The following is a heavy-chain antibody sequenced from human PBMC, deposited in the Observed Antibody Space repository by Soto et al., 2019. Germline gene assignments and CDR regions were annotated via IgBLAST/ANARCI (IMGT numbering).Heavy chain of an antibody. CDR1: GGSISSSSYY. J-gene: IGHJ4*02. CDR2: IYYSGST. V-gene: IGHV4-39*01. CDR3: ARQLLGELSFLSY. Sequence: SETLSLTCTVSGGSISSSSYYWGWIRQPPGKGLEWIGSIYYSGSTYYNPSLKSRVTISVDTSKNQSSLKLSSVTAADTAVYYCARQLLGELSFLSYWGQGTLVTVSS. D-gene: IGHD3-16*02.